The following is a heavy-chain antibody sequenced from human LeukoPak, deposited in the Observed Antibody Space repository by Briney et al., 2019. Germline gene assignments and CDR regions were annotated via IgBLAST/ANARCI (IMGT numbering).Heavy chain of an antibody. CDR3: ARHERGRAVAGTYDY. J-gene: IGHJ4*02. CDR1: GGSISSSSYY. CDR2: IYYSGST. V-gene: IGHV4-39*01. D-gene: IGHD6-19*01. Sequence: ASETLSLTCTVSGGSISSSSYYWGWIRQPPGKGLEWIGSIYYSGSTYYNPSLKSRVTISVDTSKNQFSLKLSSVTAADTAVYYCARHERGRAVAGTYDYWGQGTLVTVSS.